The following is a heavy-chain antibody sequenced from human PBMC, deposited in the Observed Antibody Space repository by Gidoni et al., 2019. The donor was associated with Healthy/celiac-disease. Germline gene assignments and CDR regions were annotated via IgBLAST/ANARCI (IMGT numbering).Heavy chain of an antibody. Sequence: QLQLQESGPGLVKPSETLSLTCTVSGGSISSSSYYWGWIRQPPGKGLEWIGSIYYSGSTYYNPSLKSRVTISVDTSKNQFSLKLSSVTAADTAVYYCARLTSGPTSRGSGYFAFDIWGQGTMVTVSS. CDR1: GGSISSSSYY. CDR3: ARLTSGPTSRGSGYFAFDI. J-gene: IGHJ3*02. D-gene: IGHD3-22*01. CDR2: IYYSGST. V-gene: IGHV4-39*01.